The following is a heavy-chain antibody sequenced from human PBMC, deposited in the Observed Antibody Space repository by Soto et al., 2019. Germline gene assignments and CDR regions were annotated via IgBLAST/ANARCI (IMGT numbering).Heavy chain of an antibody. Sequence: QVQLQESGPGLVKPSQTLSLTCTVSGGSISSGGYYWSWIRQHPGKGLEWIGYIYYSGSTYYNPSPKSRITISVDPSKNQFSLKLSSVTAADTAVYYCAPSSPVVTAPWGQGTLVTVSS. CDR3: APSSPVVTAP. CDR2: IYYSGST. D-gene: IGHD2-21*02. V-gene: IGHV4-31*03. J-gene: IGHJ5*02. CDR1: GGSISSGGYY.